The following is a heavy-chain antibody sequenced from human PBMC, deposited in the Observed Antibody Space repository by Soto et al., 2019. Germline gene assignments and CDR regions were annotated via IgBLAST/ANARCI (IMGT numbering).Heavy chain of an antibody. J-gene: IGHJ4*02. CDR2: ISTYTGKA. CDR1: GYVYISYG. V-gene: IGHV1-18*04. D-gene: IGHD3-10*01. Sequence: QVQLMQSGPEVKKPGASVKVSCKTSGYVYISYGISWVRQAPGHGLEWVGWISTYTGKADYAQKFQGRVTMTTETSTSTAFLELRSLRSDDTAVYYCARDQRYYGSGSYYSDSWGQGTLVTVSS. CDR3: ARDQRYYGSGSYYSDS.